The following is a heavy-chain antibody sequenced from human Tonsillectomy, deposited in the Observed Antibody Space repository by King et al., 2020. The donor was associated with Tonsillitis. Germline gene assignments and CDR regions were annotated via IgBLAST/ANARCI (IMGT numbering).Heavy chain of an antibody. CDR3: ARDLSGSNYYYYFGMDV. D-gene: IGHD1-26*01. CDR1: GYTFTAFY. J-gene: IGHJ6*02. CDR2: INPNRGGT. Sequence: VQLVQSGAELKKPGSSVKVSCKASGYTFTAFYMHWVRQAPGHGLELMGWINPNRGGTNYAQKFQGKVNMTRDTSIRPAYMELSRLRSDGKAVYYCARDLSGSNYYYYFGMDVWGQGTTVTVSS. V-gene: IGHV1-2*02.